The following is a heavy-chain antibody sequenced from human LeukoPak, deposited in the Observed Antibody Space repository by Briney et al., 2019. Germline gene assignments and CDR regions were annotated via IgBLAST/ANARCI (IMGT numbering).Heavy chain of an antibody. D-gene: IGHD3-22*01. CDR1: GFTVSSNY. CDR3: AKDLLSGYYHPTFDY. J-gene: IGHJ4*02. CDR2: IYSGGST. V-gene: IGHV3-53*05. Sequence: GGSLRLSCAASGFTVSSNYMSWVRQAPGKGLEWVSVIYSGGSTYYADSVKGRFTISRDNAKNSLYLQMNSLRAEDTALYYCAKDLLSGYYHPTFDYWGQGTLVTVSS.